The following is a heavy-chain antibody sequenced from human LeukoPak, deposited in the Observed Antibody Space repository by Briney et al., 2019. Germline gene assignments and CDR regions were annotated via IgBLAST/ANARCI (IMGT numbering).Heavy chain of an antibody. J-gene: IGHJ3*01. CDR2: ISSSSSYI. V-gene: IGHV3-21*04. Sequence: PGGSLRLSCAASGFTFSSYSMNWVRQAPGKGLEWVSSISSSSSYIYYADSVKGRFTISRDNAKNSLYLQMNSLRAEDTAVYFCARDTSPYCGDDCYFDAFDLWGQGTMVTVSS. CDR1: GFTFSSYS. D-gene: IGHD2-21*02. CDR3: ARDTSPYCGDDCYFDAFDL.